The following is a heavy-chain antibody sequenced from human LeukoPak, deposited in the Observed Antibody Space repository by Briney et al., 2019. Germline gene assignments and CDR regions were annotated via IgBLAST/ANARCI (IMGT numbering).Heavy chain of an antibody. D-gene: IGHD1-26*01. J-gene: IGHJ3*02. Sequence: AASVKVSCKASGYTFTNYFIHWVRQAPGQGLEWMGGIIPIFGTANYAQKFQGRVTITADKSTSTAYMELSSLRSEDTAVYYCARDNLLHDAFDIWGQGTMVTVSS. V-gene: IGHV1-69*06. CDR2: IIPIFGTA. CDR1: GYTFTNYF. CDR3: ARDNLLHDAFDI.